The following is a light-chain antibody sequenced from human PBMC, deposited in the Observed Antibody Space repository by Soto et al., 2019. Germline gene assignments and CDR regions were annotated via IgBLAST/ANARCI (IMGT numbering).Light chain of an antibody. CDR3: CSYAGSSTV. V-gene: IGLV2-23*01. Sequence: QSVLTQPASVSGSPGQSITISCTGTSSDVGSYNLVSWYQQHPGKAPKLMIYEGSKRPSGVSNRFSGSKSGNTASLTISGIQAEDEADYYCCSYAGSSTVFGGGTKLTVL. CDR1: SSDVGSYNL. CDR2: EGS. J-gene: IGLJ2*01.